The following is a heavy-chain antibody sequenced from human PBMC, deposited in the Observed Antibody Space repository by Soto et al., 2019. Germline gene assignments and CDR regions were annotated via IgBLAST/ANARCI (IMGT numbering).Heavy chain of an antibody. D-gene: IGHD5-12*01. CDR2: ISAYNGNT. CDR1: GYTFTSYG. V-gene: IGHV1-18*04. CDR3: ARVRLPGRSRSRGDAYFDY. Sequence: ASVKVSCKASGYTFTSYGISWVRQAPGQGLEWMGWISAYNGNTNYAQKLHGRVTMTTDTSTSTAYMELRSLRSDDTAVYYCARVRLPGRSRSRGDAYFDYWGQGTLVTVSS. J-gene: IGHJ4*02.